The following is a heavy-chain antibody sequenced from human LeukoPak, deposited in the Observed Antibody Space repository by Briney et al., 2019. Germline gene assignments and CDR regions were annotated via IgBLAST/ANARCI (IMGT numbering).Heavy chain of an antibody. CDR1: GGSICSYY. D-gene: IGHD3-10*01. J-gene: IGHJ5*02. CDR2: IYASGST. V-gene: IGHV4-4*09. CDR3: ARHGSVRSPLGP. Sequence: SETLSLTCAVSGGSICSYYWSWSRQPPGKVLGWIGYIYASGSTNYNPSLKSRVTISVDTSKNQFSLNLTSVTAADTAVYYCARHGSVRSPLGPWGQGTLVTVSS.